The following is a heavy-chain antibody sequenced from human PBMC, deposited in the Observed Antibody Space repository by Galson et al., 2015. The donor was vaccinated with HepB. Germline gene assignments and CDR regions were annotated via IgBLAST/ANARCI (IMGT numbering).Heavy chain of an antibody. D-gene: IGHD1-26*01. CDR1: GGTFSSYA. CDR3: ARSPNSGGSYSSASNI. V-gene: IGHV1-69*06. J-gene: IGHJ3*02. Sequence: SVKVSCKASGGTFSSYAISWVRQAPGQGLEWMGGIIPIFGTANYAQKFQGRVTITADKSTSTAYMELSSLRSEDTAVYYCARSPNSGGSYSSASNIWGQGTMVTVSS. CDR2: IIPIFGTA.